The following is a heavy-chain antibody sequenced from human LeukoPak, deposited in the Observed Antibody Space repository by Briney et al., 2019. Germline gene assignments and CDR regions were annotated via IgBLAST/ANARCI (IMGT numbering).Heavy chain of an antibody. CDR3: AREYGENGMDV. J-gene: IGHJ6*04. CDR2: IKQDGSEK. V-gene: IGHV3-7*03. CDR1: GFTVSSYW. Sequence: GGTLRLSCAASGFTVSSYWMSCVRQAPGKGLEWVANIKQDGSEKYYVDSVKCRFTISRDNAKNSLYLQINSPRAEDTAVYYCAREYGENGMDVWGKGTTVTVSS. D-gene: IGHD3-10*01.